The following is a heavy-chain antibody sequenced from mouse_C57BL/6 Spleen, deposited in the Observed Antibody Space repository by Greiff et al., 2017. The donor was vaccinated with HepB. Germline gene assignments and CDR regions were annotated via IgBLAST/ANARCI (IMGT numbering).Heavy chain of an antibody. J-gene: IGHJ2*01. V-gene: IGHV5-17*01. CDR3: ARPLYSKSPHYFDY. D-gene: IGHD2-5*01. CDR1: GFTFSDYG. Sequence: DVMLVESGGGLVKPGGSLKLSCAASGFTFSDYGMHWVRQAPEKGLEWVAYISSGSSTIYYADTVKGRFTISRDNAKNTLFLQMTSLRSEDTAMYYCARPLYSKSPHYFDYWGQGTTLTVSS. CDR2: ISSGSSTI.